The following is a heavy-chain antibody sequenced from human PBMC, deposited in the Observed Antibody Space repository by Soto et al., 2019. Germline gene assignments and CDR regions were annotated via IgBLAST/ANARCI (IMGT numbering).Heavy chain of an antibody. D-gene: IGHD3-10*01. V-gene: IGHV1-3*04. CDR2: INTSNGDR. CDR3: AREFTYYGSETKGH. Sequence: QVQLVQSGAQVKKPGASVKVSCKASGYSFTGYPMHWVRQAPGQRLEWMGWINTSNGDRKYSQRLQGRVTITSDASASTAYMELSSLRSEDTAVYYCAREFTYYGSETKGHWGQGTLVTVSS. J-gene: IGHJ4*02. CDR1: GYSFTGYP.